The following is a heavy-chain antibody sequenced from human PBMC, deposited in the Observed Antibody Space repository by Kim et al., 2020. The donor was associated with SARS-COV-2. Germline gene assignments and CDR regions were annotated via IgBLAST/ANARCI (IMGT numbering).Heavy chain of an antibody. CDR2: ISSSSSYI. V-gene: IGHV3-21*01. CDR3: ASVHGIVVARGWFDP. CDR1: GFTFSSYS. Sequence: GGSLRLSCAASGFTFSSYSMNWVRQAPGKGLEWVSSISSSSSYIYYADSVKGRFTISRDNAKNSLYLQMNSLRAEDTAVYYCASVHGIVVARGWFDPWGQGTLVTVSS. D-gene: IGHD3-22*01. J-gene: IGHJ5*02.